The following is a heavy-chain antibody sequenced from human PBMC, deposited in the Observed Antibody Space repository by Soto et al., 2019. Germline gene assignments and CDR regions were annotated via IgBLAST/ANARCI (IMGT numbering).Heavy chain of an antibody. CDR2: IGASGAGT. Sequence: EVQLLESGGGLVQPGGSLRLSCAASGFTFSTYAMSWVRQAPGKGLEWVSGIGASGAGTYYADSVKGRFTISRDNAKKSLHLQMISLRAEDTAVYYCALRKTGSFFDYWGQGTLVTVSS. CDR3: ALRKTGSFFDY. D-gene: IGHD1-26*01. V-gene: IGHV3-23*01. J-gene: IGHJ4*02. CDR1: GFTFSTYA.